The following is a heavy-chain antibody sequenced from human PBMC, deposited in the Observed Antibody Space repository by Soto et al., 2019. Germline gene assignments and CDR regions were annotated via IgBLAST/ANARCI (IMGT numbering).Heavy chain of an antibody. CDR3: AIYDFWSGNLSFDY. CDR2: IIPIFGTA. V-gene: IGHV1-69*06. Sequence: SVQVSCKASGGTFSSYAISWVRQAPGQGLEWMGGIIPIFGTANYAQKFQGRVTITADKSTSTAYMELSSLRSEDTAVYYCAIYDFWSGNLSFDYWGQGTLVTVSS. D-gene: IGHD3-3*01. J-gene: IGHJ4*02. CDR1: GGTFSSYA.